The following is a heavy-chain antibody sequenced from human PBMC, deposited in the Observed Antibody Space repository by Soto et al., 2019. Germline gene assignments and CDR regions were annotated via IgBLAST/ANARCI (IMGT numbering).Heavy chain of an antibody. D-gene: IGHD2-15*01. CDR2: LYYSGAT. V-gene: IGHV4-39*07. CDR3: ARGEGGKGYCSGGSCYPNDAFDI. CDR1: GGFISSSDNY. J-gene: IGHJ3*02. Sequence: SETLSLTCTVSGGFISSSDNYWAWIRQPPGKGLEYIGSLYYSGATYYNPSVKSRVTISIDTSRNQFSLTLRSVTAADAAVYYCARGEGGKGYCSGGSCYPNDAFDIWGQGTMVTVSS.